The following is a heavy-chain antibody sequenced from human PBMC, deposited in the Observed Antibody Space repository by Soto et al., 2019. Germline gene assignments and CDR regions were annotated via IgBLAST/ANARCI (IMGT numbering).Heavy chain of an antibody. V-gene: IGHV1-18*01. CDR1: GYTFTSYG. D-gene: IGHD6-13*01. Sequence: QVQLVQSGDEVKKPGASVKVSCKASGYTFTSYGISWVRQAPGQGLEWMGWISAYNGNTNYAQKLQGRVTMTTDTSTSTAYMELRSLRSDDTAVYYCARSLWKQLDPDDAFDIWGQGTMVTVSS. CDR3: ARSLWKQLDPDDAFDI. J-gene: IGHJ3*02. CDR2: ISAYNGNT.